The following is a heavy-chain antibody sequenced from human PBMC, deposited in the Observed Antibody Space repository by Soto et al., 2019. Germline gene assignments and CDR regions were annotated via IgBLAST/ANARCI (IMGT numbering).Heavy chain of an antibody. CDR3: ARGRLGAYCSSTSCSFNWFDP. J-gene: IGHJ5*02. CDR1: VFTFSSYG. Sequence: PGGSLRLSCAASVFTFSSYGMHWVRQAPGKGLEWVAVISYDGSNKYYADSVKGRFTISRDNSKNTLYLQMNSLRSDDTAVYYCARGRLGAYCSSTSCSFNWFDPWGQGTLVTVSS. V-gene: IGHV3-30*03. D-gene: IGHD2-2*01. CDR2: ISYDGSNK.